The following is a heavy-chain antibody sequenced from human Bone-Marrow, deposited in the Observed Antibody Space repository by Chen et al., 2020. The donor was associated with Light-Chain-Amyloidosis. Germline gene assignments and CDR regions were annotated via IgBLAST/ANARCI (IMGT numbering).Heavy chain of an antibody. J-gene: IGHJ4*02. D-gene: IGHD5-12*01. CDR1: GYTFPNYW. Sequence: EVQLEQSGPEVKKPGESLKISCKGSGYTFPNYWIGGVRQMPGKGLEWMGVIYPDDSYARYSPSFEGQVTISADKSITTAYLQWRSLKASDTAMYYCARRRDGYNFDYWGQGTLVTVSS. V-gene: IGHV5-51*01. CDR3: ARRRDGYNFDY. CDR2: IYPDDSYA.